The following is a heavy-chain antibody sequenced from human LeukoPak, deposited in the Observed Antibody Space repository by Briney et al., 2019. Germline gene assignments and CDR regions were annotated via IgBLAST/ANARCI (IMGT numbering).Heavy chain of an antibody. CDR1: GFRFTSYW. J-gene: IGHJ4*02. D-gene: IGHD3-10*01. V-gene: IGHV5-10-1*01. CDR3: ARRSGSSGSYGFLVY. Sequence: GESLKISCKGSGFRFTSYWISGVRQMPGKGLEWMGRIDPSDSYTNYSPSFQGHVTISADKSISTAYLQWSSLKASDTAMYYCARRSGSSGSYGFLVYWGQGTLVTVSS. CDR2: IDPSDSYT.